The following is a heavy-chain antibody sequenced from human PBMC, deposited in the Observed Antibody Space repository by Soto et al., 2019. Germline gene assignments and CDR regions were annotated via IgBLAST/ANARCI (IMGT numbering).Heavy chain of an antibody. CDR3: ARAHRRGAAADIRSGDGYYMDV. J-gene: IGHJ6*03. D-gene: IGHD6-13*01. V-gene: IGHV1-8*01. Sequence: ASVKVSCKASGYTFTSYDINWVRQATGQGLEWMGWMNPNSGNTGYAQKFQGRVTMTRNTSISTAYMELSSLRSEDTAVYYCARAHRRGAAADIRSGDGYYMDVWGKGTTVTVSS. CDR2: MNPNSGNT. CDR1: GYTFTSYD.